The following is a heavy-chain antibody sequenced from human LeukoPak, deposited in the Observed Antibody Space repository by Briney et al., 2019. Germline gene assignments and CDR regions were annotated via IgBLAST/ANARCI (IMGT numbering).Heavy chain of an antibody. CDR3: AREGANMGEPTITFDY. J-gene: IGHJ4*02. CDR2: IKQDGSEK. CDR1: GFTFSTYW. V-gene: IGHV3-7*01. D-gene: IGHD3-16*01. Sequence: GGSLRLSCAASGFTFSTYWMSWVRQAPGKGLEWVANIKQDGSEKYYVDSVKGRFTISRDNAKNSLYLQLNSLRAEDTAVYYCAREGANMGEPTITFDYGGRGTLVPVSS.